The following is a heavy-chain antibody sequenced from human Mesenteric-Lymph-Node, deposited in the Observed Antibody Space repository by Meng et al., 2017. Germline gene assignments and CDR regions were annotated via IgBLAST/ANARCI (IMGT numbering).Heavy chain of an antibody. Sequence: QGRLQESGPGLLKPSETLSLTCAVYGGSFSGYYWSWIRQPPGKGLEWIGYIYYTGSTFYNPSLKSRVTISVDTSKNQFSLKLISATAADTAVYYCAREAGRDGYATPKFDYWGQGTLVTVSS. D-gene: IGHD5-24*01. CDR2: IYYTGST. V-gene: IGHV4-34*09. J-gene: IGHJ4*02. CDR1: GGSFSGYY. CDR3: AREAGRDGYATPKFDY.